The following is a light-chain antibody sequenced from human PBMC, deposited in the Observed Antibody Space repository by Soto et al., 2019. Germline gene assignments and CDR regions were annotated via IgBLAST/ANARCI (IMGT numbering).Light chain of an antibody. J-gene: IGKJ1*01. V-gene: IGKV1-5*03. CDR2: EAS. CDR1: QSVSIY. Sequence: DIQMTQSPSSLCASLGDRVTLPCRASQSVSIYLAWYQQKPGKAPRLLIYEASSLESGIPSRFSGSGSGTEFTLTISSLQSDDFATYYCQQYNNYPWTFGQGTKVDIK. CDR3: QQYNNYPWT.